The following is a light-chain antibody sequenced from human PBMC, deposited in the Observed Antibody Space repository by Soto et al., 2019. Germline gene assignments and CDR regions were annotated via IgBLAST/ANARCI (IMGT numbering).Light chain of an antibody. V-gene: IGKV1-33*01. CDR2: GAS. Sequence: DIHLTQSPSSLSAAVGDRVTITCRASQAILTYLNWLQQKAGKAPKLLIYGASYLEIGVPSRFSGGGSGTDFTLSISSLQPEDSATYYCQQYEILSIFGGGTKVDIK. CDR1: QAILTY. CDR3: QQYEILSI. J-gene: IGKJ4*01.